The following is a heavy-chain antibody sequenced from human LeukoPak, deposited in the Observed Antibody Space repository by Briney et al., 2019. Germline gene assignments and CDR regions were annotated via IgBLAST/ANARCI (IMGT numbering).Heavy chain of an antibody. CDR3: ARRVIVGATRGPKYFQH. Sequence: SETLSLTCTVSGGSISSSSYYWSWIRQPPGKGLEWIGEINHSGSTNYNPSLKSRVTISVDTSKNQFSLKLSSVTAADTAVYYCARRVIVGATRGPKYFQHWGQGTLVTVSS. CDR2: INHSGST. J-gene: IGHJ1*01. D-gene: IGHD1-26*01. V-gene: IGHV4-39*07. CDR1: GGSISSSSYY.